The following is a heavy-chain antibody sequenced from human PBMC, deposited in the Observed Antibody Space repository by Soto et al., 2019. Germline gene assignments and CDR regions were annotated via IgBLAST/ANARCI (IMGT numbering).Heavy chain of an antibody. CDR3: ARERIPSNYYYGMDV. Sequence: PGGSRRRSCAASGFTFSSYEMNWGGQAPGKGLEWVSYISSSGSTIYYADSVKGRFTISRDNAKNSLYLQMNSLRAEDTAVYYCARERIPSNYYYGMDVWGQGTTVTVSS. CDR1: GFTFSSYE. CDR2: ISSSGSTI. J-gene: IGHJ6*02. V-gene: IGHV3-48*03.